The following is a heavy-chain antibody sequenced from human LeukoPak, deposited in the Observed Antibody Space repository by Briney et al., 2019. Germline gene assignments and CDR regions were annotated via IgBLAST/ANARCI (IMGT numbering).Heavy chain of an antibody. D-gene: IGHD3-10*01. V-gene: IGHV4-39*07. CDR1: GGSISSSSSY. Sequence: SETLSLTCTVSGGSISSSSSYWGWIRQPPGKGLEWIGEINHSGSTNYNPSLKSRVTISVDTSKNQFSLKLSSVTAADTAVYYCARGVGEGYFDYWGQGTLVTVSS. CDR2: INHSGST. J-gene: IGHJ4*02. CDR3: ARGVGEGYFDY.